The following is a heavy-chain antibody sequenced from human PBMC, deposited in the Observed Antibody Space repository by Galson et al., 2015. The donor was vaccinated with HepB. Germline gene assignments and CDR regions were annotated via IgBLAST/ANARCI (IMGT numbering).Heavy chain of an antibody. J-gene: IGHJ3*02. Sequence: SLRLSCAASGFTFSNYDMHWVRQPTGKGLEWVSGIGTAGDTYYPGSVKGRFTISRENAKNSLYLQMNSLRAGDTAVYYCARDTCSSTSCYSYGDAFDIWGQGTMVTVSS. CDR1: GFTFSNYD. D-gene: IGHD2-2*01. V-gene: IGHV3-13*01. CDR3: ARDTCSSTSCYSYGDAFDI. CDR2: IGTAGDT.